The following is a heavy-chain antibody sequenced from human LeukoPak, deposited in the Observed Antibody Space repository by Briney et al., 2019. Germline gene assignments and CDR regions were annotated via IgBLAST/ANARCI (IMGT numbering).Heavy chain of an antibody. CDR1: GFTFSNAW. V-gene: IGHV3-15*01. J-gene: IGHJ4*02. CDR2: IKSKTDGGTT. Sequence: GGSLRLSCAASGFTFSNAWMSWVRQAPGKGLEWVGRIKSKTDGGTTDYAAPAKGRFTISRDDSKNTLYLQMNSLKTEDTAVYYCTTDIVGATRFDYWGQGTLVTVSS. CDR3: TTDIVGATRFDY. D-gene: IGHD1-26*01.